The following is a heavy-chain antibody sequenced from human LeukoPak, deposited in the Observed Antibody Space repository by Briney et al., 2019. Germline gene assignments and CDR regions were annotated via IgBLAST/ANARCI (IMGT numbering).Heavy chain of an antibody. V-gene: IGHV1-69*01. CDR2: IIPIFGTA. CDR3: ARVGDYYGSGSYNYFDY. J-gene: IGHJ4*02. Sequence: SVKVSCKASGGTVSSYAISWVRQAPGQGLEWMGGIIPIFGTANYAQKFQGRVTITADESTSTAYMELSSLRSEDTAVYYCARVGDYYGSGSYNYFDYWGQGTLVTVSS. CDR1: GGTVSSYA. D-gene: IGHD3-10*01.